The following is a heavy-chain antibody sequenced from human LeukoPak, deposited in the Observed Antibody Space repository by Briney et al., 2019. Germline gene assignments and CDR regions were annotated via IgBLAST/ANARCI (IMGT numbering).Heavy chain of an antibody. D-gene: IGHD3-10*01. CDR1: GGSISSGGYY. CDR3: ARTRTLYYYGSGFDY. Sequence: SSQTLSLTCTVSGGSISSGGYYWSWIRQHPGKGLEWIGYIYYSGSTYYNPSLKSRVTISVDTSKNQFSLKLSSVTAADTAVYYCARTRTLYYYGSGFDYWGQGTLVTVSS. CDR2: IYYSGST. V-gene: IGHV4-31*03. J-gene: IGHJ4*02.